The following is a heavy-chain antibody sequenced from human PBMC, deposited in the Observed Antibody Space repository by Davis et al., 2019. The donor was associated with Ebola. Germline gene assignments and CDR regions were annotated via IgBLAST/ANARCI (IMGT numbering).Heavy chain of an antibody. CDR2: ISSSGTTT. CDR3: ASVGGG. CDR1: GFTFSNYA. V-gene: IGHV3-23*01. D-gene: IGHD4-23*01. Sequence: GESLKISCAASGFTFSNYAMTWVRQAPGKGLEWVSGISSSGTTTYYVDSVKGRFTISRDNPKNTLYLQMNSLRAEDTAAYYCASVGGGWGQGTLVTVSS. J-gene: IGHJ4*02.